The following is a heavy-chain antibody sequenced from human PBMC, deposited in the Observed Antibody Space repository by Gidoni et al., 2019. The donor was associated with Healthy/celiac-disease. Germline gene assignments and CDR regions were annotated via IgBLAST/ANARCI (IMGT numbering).Heavy chain of an antibody. Sequence: QVQLQESGPGRVKPSETLSLTCTVSGGSISGHYWSGIRKPPGKGLEWIGYLYYSGSTNYNPSLKSRVPISVDTSKNQFSLKLSSVTAADTAVYYCARDKRVGSCSSTSCYGQDYYYYYGMDVWGQGTTVTVSS. CDR3: ARDKRVGSCSSTSCYGQDYYYYYGMDV. D-gene: IGHD2-2*01. V-gene: IGHV4-59*11. CDR2: LYYSGST. CDR1: GGSISGHY. J-gene: IGHJ6*02.